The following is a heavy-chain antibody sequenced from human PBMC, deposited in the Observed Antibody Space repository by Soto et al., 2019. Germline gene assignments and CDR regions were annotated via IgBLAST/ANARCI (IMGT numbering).Heavy chain of an antibody. CDR2: ISAYNGNT. Sequence: ASVKVSCKASGYTFTSYGISWVRQAPGQGLEWMGWISAYNGNTNYAQKLQGRVTMTTDTSTSTAYMELRSLRSDDTAVYYCARELGSGSYYKVYYYMDVWGKGTTVTVSS. CDR3: ARELGSGSYYKVYYYMDV. D-gene: IGHD3-10*01. V-gene: IGHV1-18*01. J-gene: IGHJ6*03. CDR1: GYTFTSYG.